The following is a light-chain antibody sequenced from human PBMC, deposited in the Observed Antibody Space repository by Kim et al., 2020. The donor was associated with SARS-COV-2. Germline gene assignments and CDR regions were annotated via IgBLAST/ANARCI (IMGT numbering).Light chain of an antibody. CDR3: QTWGTGIRV. Sequence: QLVLTQSPSASASLGASVKLTCTLSSGHSSYAIAWHQQQPEKGPRYLMKLNSDGSHSKGDGISDRCSGSSSGAERYLTISSLQSEDEADYYCQTWGTGIRVFGGGTKLTVL. CDR1: SGHSSYA. J-gene: IGLJ3*02. V-gene: IGLV4-69*01. CDR2: LNSDGSH.